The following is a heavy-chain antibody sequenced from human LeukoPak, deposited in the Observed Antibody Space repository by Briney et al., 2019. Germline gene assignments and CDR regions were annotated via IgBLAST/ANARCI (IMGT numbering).Heavy chain of an antibody. CDR1: GYTFTGHY. V-gene: IGHV1-8*02. D-gene: IGHD3-16*01. CDR3: ARELGDRYEA. J-gene: IGHJ5*02. Sequence: ASVKVSCKASGYTFTGHYMHWVRQATGQGLEWMGWMNPNSGNTGYAQKFQGRVTMTRNTSISTAYMELSSLRSEDTAVYYCARELGDRYEAWGQGTLVTVSS. CDR2: MNPNSGNT.